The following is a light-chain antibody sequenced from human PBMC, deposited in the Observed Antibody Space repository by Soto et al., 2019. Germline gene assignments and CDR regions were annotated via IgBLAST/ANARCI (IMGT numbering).Light chain of an antibody. CDR1: QRVTNSY. CDR3: QPYGSSPLT. J-gene: IGKJ1*01. CDR2: GAS. Sequence: EIVLTQSPGTLSLSPGERVTLSCRASQRVTNSYLAWYQQKPGQAPRLLIYGASSRATGIPDRFSGGGSGTDFTLTISTLEPEDFAVYNCQPYGSSPLTFGQGTKVDIK. V-gene: IGKV3-20*01.